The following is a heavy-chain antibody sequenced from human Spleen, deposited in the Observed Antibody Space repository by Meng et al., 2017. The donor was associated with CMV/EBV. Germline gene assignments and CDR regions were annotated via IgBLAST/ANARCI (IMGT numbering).Heavy chain of an antibody. CDR1: FTFSSYG. J-gene: IGHJ4*02. CDR2: ISYDGSNK. D-gene: IGHD3-22*01. V-gene: IGHV3-30*19. Sequence: FTFSSYGMHWVRQAPGKGLEWVAVISYDGSNKYYADSVKGRFTISRDNSKNTLYLQMNSLRAEDTAVYYCARDGSYYDSSGYYNPDYWGQGTLVTVSS. CDR3: ARDGSYYDSSGYYNPDY.